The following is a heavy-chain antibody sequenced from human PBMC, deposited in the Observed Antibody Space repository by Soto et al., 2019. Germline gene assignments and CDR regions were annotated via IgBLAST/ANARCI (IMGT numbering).Heavy chain of an antibody. CDR2: IYYSGST. CDR3: ARVDWNVVQFDP. V-gene: IGHV4-59*01. D-gene: IGHD1-1*01. J-gene: IGHJ5*02. CDR1: GGSISSYY. Sequence: QVQLQESGPGLVKPSETLSLTCTVSGGSISSYYWSWIRQPPGKGLEWIGYIYYSGSTNYNPSLKSRVTISVDTSKNQFSLKLSSVTAEDTAVYYCARVDWNVVQFDPWGQGTLVTVSS.